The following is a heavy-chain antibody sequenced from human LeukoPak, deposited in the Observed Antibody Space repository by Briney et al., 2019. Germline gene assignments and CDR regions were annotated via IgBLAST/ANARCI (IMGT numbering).Heavy chain of an antibody. CDR3: AKDWAGNGGFDY. J-gene: IGHJ4*02. CDR2: ISYDGSKK. Sequence: GRSLRLSCAASGFIFNTSAMHWVRQAPGKGLEWVAVISYDGSKKYYAESVKGRFTISRDNSKNTLYLQVNSLRAEDTAVYYCAKDWAGNGGFDYWGQGTLVTVSS. V-gene: IGHV3-30*18. D-gene: IGHD4-23*01. CDR1: GFIFNTSA.